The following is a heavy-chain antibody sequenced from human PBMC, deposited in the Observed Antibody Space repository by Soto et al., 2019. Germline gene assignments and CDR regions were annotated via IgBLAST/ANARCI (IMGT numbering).Heavy chain of an antibody. CDR1: GGTFSSYA. J-gene: IGHJ4*02. V-gene: IGHV1-69*06. CDR2: IIPIFGTA. D-gene: IGHD6-13*01. CDR3: ASGPVEAAAGHYFEY. Sequence: SVKISCKASGGTFSSYAISWVRQAPGQGLEWMGGIIPIFGTAKYAQKFQGRVTITADKSTSTAYMELSSLRSEDTAVYYCASGPVEAAAGHYFEYWGKGTLVTVSS.